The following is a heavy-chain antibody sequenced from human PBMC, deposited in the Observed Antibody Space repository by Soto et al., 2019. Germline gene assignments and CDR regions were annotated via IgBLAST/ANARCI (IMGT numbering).Heavy chain of an antibody. CDR1: GFTFSDYY. D-gene: IGHD2-15*01. CDR2: ISSSGSTT. V-gene: IGHV3-11*01. CDR3: ARERVVVAATSYFGMDV. Sequence: QVQLVESGGGLVKPGGSLRLSCAASGFTFSDYYMSWIRQAPGKGLEWVSYISSSGSTTYYADSVKGRVTISRDNAKKSVYLQMNSLRAEDTAVYYCARERVVVAATSYFGMDVWGPGTTVTVSS. J-gene: IGHJ6*02.